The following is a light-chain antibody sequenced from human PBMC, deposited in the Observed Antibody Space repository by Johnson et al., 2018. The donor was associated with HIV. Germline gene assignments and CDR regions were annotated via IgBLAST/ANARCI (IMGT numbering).Light chain of an antibody. CDR1: SSNIGRNY. J-gene: IGLJ1*01. CDR3: GTWDNSLKAEV. Sequence: LTQPPSVSAAPGQMVTISCSGSSSNIGRNYVSWYQQLPGTAPKLLIYQNTWRPSWIPDRFSGSTSGASATLAITGLQTGDEADYYCGTWDNSLKAEVFGTGTKVTVL. CDR2: QNT. V-gene: IGLV1-51*02.